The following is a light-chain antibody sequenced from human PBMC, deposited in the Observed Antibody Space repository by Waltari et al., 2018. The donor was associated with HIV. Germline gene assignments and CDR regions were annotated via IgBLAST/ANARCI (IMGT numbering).Light chain of an antibody. V-gene: IGLV2-14*01. CDR3: SSYTSSNTYV. CDR2: DVT. CDR1: SSDVGGYNY. Sequence: QSALTQPASVSGSPGQSITISCTGTSSDVGGYNYVSRYQQHPGKAPKLMIYDVTNRPSGVSNRFSGSKSGNTASLTISGLQAEDEADYYCSSYTSSNTYVFGTGTKVTVL. J-gene: IGLJ1*01.